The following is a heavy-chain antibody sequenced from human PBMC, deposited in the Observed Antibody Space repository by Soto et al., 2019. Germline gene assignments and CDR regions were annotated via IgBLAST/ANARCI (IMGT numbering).Heavy chain of an antibody. Sequence: SETLSLTCTVSGGSISSFYWNWIRQPPGKGLEWIGYAHYSGTTNYSPSLKSRVTISVDTSKSQFSLRLNSVTAADTAVYYCASPLGYSTSAPFDYWGQGSLVTVSS. J-gene: IGHJ4*02. CDR1: GGSISSFY. CDR2: AHYSGTT. V-gene: IGHV4-59*01. CDR3: ASPLGYSTSAPFDY. D-gene: IGHD6-13*01.